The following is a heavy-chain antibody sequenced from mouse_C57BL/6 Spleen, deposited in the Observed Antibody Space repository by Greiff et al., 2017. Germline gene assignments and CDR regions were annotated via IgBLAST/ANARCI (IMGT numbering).Heavy chain of an antibody. CDR3: ARSETAQGDAMDY. Sequence: VQLQQSGAELARPGASVKLSCKASGYTFTSYGISWVKQRTGQGLEGIGEIYPRSGNTYYNEQFKGKATLTADKSSSTAYMELRSLTTEDSAVYFCARSETAQGDAMDYWGQGTSVTVSS. V-gene: IGHV1-81*01. CDR2: IYPRSGNT. CDR1: GYTFTSYG. D-gene: IGHD3-2*02. J-gene: IGHJ4*01.